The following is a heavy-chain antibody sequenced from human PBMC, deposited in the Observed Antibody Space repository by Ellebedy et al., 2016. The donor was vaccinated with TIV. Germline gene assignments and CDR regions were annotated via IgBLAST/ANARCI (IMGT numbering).Heavy chain of an antibody. CDR2: IYHSGST. D-gene: IGHD3-10*01. V-gene: IGHV4-31*03. Sequence: SETLSLTXTVSGGSISSGCYYWSCIRQHPGKGLDWMGHIYHSGSTYYNPSLKSRVSISVDTSKSEFSLKLSSLTAADTAVYYCATRSYHAEYFQHWGQGTLVTVSS. CDR3: ATRSYHAEYFQH. J-gene: IGHJ1*01. CDR1: GGSISSGCYY.